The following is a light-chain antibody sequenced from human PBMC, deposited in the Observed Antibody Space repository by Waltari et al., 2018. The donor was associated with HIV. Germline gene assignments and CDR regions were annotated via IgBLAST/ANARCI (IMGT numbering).Light chain of an antibody. Sequence: QSMLTQPPSVSAAPGQKATISCSGTRYNIGNSFVSWYQQLPGTAPKLLIYDKNKRPSGVPDRFSGSKSGTSATLDSTGLQTGDEAEYFCGTYDSSLGAVIFGGGTKLTV. CDR3: GTYDSSLGAVI. V-gene: IGLV1-51*01. CDR1: RYNIGNSF. J-gene: IGLJ2*01. CDR2: DKN.